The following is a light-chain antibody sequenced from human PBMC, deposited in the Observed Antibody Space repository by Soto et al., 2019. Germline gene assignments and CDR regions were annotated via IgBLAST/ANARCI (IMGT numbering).Light chain of an antibody. CDR1: QSISSY. CDR3: QHSYRSPYT. CDR2: VAS. Sequence: DIQMTQSPSSLSASVGDRITITCRASQSISSYLNWYQQKPGKAPKFLIYVASTLQSGVPSRVSGSGSGTDFTLTITSLHPEDFAAYYCQHSYRSPYTFGQGTKLEIK. V-gene: IGKV1-39*01. J-gene: IGKJ2*01.